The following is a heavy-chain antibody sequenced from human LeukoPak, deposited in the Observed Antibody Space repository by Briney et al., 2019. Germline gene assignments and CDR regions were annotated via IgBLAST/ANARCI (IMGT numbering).Heavy chain of an antibody. CDR1: GGSFSSNTYS. J-gene: IGHJ4*02. CDR3: ARTIAATALDY. D-gene: IGHD6-13*01. CDR2: IYYSGSA. V-gene: IGHV4-30-4*07. Sequence: SETLSLTCAVSGGSFSSNTYSWTWIRQPPGKRLEWLGYIYYSGSAYYNPSLESRVTISIDTSKSQFSLELSSVTAADTAVYYCARTIAATALDYWGQGTLVTASS.